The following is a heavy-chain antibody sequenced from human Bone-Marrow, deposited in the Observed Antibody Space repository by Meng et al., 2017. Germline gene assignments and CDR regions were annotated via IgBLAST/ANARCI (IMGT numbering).Heavy chain of an antibody. CDR3: AKDRGYYYDSSGYYRDY. V-gene: IGHV3-38-3*01. J-gene: IGHJ4*02. CDR1: GFTVSSNE. Sequence: GGSLRLSCAASGFTVSSNEMRWVRQPPGKGLEWVSSISGDSTYYADSGKGRFTISRDNSKNTLRLQMNSLRAEDTAVYYCAKDRGYYYDSSGYYRDYWGQGTLVTVLL. D-gene: IGHD3-22*01. CDR2: ISGDST.